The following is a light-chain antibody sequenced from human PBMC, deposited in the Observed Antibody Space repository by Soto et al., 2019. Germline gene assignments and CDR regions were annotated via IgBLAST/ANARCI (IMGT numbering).Light chain of an antibody. Sequence: EIVLTQSPGTLSLSPGERDTLSCRASQSVSSSYLAWYQQKPGQAPRLLIYGASSRATGIPDRFSGSGSGKDFTLTISSLEPEDFAVYYCQQYGSSITFGQGTRLEIK. CDR1: QSVSSSY. CDR3: QQYGSSIT. CDR2: GAS. J-gene: IGKJ5*01. V-gene: IGKV3-20*01.